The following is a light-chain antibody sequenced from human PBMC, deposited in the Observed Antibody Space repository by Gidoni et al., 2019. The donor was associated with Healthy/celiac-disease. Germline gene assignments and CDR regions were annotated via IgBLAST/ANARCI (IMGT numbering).Light chain of an antibody. CDR1: QSVNSSY. J-gene: IGKJ4*01. Sequence: EIVLTQSPGTPSLSPGERATLSCRASQSVNSSYLAWYQQKPGQAPRLLIYGASSRATGIPDRFSGSGSGTDFTLTISRLEPEDFAVYYCQQYGSSLLFGGGTKVEIK. CDR3: QQYGSSLL. CDR2: GAS. V-gene: IGKV3-20*01.